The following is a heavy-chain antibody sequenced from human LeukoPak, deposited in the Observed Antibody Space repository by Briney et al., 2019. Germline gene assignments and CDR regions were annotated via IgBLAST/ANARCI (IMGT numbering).Heavy chain of an antibody. CDR1: GDSVSSNTAA. CDR2: TYYRSKWFN. V-gene: IGHV6-1*01. CDR3: AGGTTRADWFDP. D-gene: IGHD2-2*01. Sequence: SQTLSLTCAISGDSVSSNTAAWDWIRQSPSRGLEWLGRTYYRSKWFNEYAVSVKSRITFNPDTSKNQLSLQLNSVTPEDTAVYYCAGGTTRADWFDPWGQGTLVTVSS. J-gene: IGHJ5*02.